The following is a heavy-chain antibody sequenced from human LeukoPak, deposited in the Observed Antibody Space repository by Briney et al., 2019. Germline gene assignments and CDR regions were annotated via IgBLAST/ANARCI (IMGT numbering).Heavy chain of an antibody. V-gene: IGHV1-24*01. CDR3: ATDRQLRIPTVTDY. D-gene: IGHD4-11*01. CDR2: FDPEDGET. Sequence: ASVKVSCKVSRYTLTELSMHWVRQAPGKGLEWMGGFDPEDGETIYAQKFQGRVTMTEDTSTDTAYMELSTLRSEDTAVYYCATDRQLRIPTVTDYWGQGTLVTVSS. J-gene: IGHJ4*02. CDR1: RYTLTELS.